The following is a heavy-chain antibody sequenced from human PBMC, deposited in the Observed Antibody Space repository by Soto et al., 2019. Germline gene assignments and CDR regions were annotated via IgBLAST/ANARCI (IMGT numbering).Heavy chain of an antibody. CDR1: GGSISSYY. V-gene: IGHV4-59*08. Sequence: SETLSLTCTVSGGSISSYYWSWIRQPPGKGLEWIGYIYYSGSTNYNPSLKSRVTISVDTSKNQFSLKLSSVTAADTAVYYCARNGDYYDSSGYWGSWFDPWGQGTLVTVSS. CDR2: IYYSGST. D-gene: IGHD3-22*01. J-gene: IGHJ5*02. CDR3: ARNGDYYDSSGYWGSWFDP.